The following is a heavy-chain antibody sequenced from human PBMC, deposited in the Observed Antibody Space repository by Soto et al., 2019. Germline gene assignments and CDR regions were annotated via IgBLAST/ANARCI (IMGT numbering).Heavy chain of an antibody. CDR1: GYTFTSYG. D-gene: IGHD3-10*01. J-gene: IGHJ6*03. CDR2: ISAYNGNT. Sequence: ASVKVSCKASGYTFTSYGISWVRQAPGQGLEWMGWISAYNGNTNYAQKLQGRVTMTTDTSTSTAYMELRSLRSDDTAVYYCARVDGSGTDGYYYYYYMDVWGKGTTVTVSS. CDR3: ARVDGSGTDGYYYYYYMDV. V-gene: IGHV1-18*01.